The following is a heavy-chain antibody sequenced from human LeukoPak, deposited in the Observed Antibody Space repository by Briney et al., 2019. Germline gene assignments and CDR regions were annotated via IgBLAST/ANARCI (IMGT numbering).Heavy chain of an antibody. CDR3: ASDRIEVDAFDI. CDR1: GGSLSSGSYF. D-gene: IGHD2-15*01. CDR2: IYTSGST. J-gene: IGHJ3*02. Sequence: SETLSLTCTVSGGSLSSGSYFWSWIRQPAGKGLEWIGRIYTSGSTNYNPSLKSRVTTSVDTSKNQFSLKLSSVTAADTAVYYCASDRIEVDAFDIWGQGTMVTVSS. V-gene: IGHV4-61*02.